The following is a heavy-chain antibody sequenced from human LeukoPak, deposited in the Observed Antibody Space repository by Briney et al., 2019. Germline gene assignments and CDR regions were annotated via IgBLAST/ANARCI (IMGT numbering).Heavy chain of an antibody. CDR1: XFTXXX. D-gene: IGHD3-10*01. J-gene: IGHJ5*02. CDR3: AGSMVRGVIDNWFDP. CDR2: INTNTGNP. V-gene: IGHV7-4-1*02. Sequence: XFTXXXMNWVRQAPGQGLEWMGWINTNTGNPTYAQGFTGRFVFSLDTSVSTAYLQISSLKAEDTAVYYCAGSMVRGVIDNWFDPWGQGTLVTVSS.